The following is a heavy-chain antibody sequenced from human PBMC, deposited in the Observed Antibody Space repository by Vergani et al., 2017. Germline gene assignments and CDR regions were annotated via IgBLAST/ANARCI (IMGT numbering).Heavy chain of an antibody. CDR2: IYPGDSDT. D-gene: IGHD2-21*02. V-gene: IGHV5-51*01. CDR1: GYSFTSYW. CDR3: ARLNIVVVTASIGYFDL. J-gene: IGHJ2*01. Sequence: EVQLVQSGAEVKKPGESLKISCKGSGYSFTSYWIGWVRQMPGKGLEWMGIIYPGDSDTRYSSSFQGQVTISADKSISTAYLQWSSLKASDTAMYYCARLNIVVVTASIGYFDLWGRGTLVTVSS.